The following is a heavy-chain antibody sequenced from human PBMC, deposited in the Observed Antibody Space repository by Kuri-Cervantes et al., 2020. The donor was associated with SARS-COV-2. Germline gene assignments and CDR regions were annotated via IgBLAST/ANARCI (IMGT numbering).Heavy chain of an antibody. CDR3: ARDLLNYYDSSGYGY. CDR2: ISSSGSTI. CDR1: GGSISSYY. D-gene: IGHD3-22*01. Sequence: LSLTCTVSGGSISSYYWSWIRQAPGKGLEWVSYISSSGSTIYYADSVKGRFTISRDNAKNSLYLQMNSLRAEDTAVYYCARDLLNYYDSSGYGYWGQGTLVTVSS. J-gene: IGHJ4*02. V-gene: IGHV3-11*01.